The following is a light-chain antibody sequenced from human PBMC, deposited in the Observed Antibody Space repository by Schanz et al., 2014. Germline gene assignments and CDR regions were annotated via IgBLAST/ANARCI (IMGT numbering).Light chain of an antibody. J-gene: IGLJ2*01. V-gene: IGLV2-23*02. Sequence: QSALTQPASVSGSPGQSITISCTGSSSDVGGYNFVSWYQHHPGQAPKLLIYDVSKRPSGVYTRFSGSKSGNTASLTISGLQAEDEADYYCCSYAGSNNLGVVFGGGTKLTVL. CDR2: DVS. CDR3: CSYAGSNNLGVV. CDR1: SSDVGGYNF.